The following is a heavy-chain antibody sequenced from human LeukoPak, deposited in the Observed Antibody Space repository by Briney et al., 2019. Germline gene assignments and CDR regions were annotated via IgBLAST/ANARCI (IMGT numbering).Heavy chain of an antibody. J-gene: IGHJ4*02. CDR2: IYYSGST. V-gene: IGHV4-59*01. Sequence: SETLSLTCTVSGDSISSYYWSWIRQPPGKGLEWIGYIYYSGSTNYNPSLKSRVTISVDTSKNQFSLKLSSVTAADTAVYYCAGGGDWDLRTDYWGQGTLVTVSS. CDR1: GDSISSYY. D-gene: IGHD2-21*02. CDR3: AGGGDWDLRTDY.